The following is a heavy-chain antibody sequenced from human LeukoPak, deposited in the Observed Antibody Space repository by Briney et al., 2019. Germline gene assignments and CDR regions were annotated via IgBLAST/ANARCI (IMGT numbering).Heavy chain of an antibody. Sequence: PGGSLRLSCAASGFTFNNYGLIWVRQAPGKGLEWVAAISNDGGGTMYAAFVEGRFTVSRDNSKNTLFLQMNSLRAEDTALYYSAKGSRGYFADLWGQRTLVTVSS. CDR3: AKGSRGYFADL. V-gene: IGHV3-23*01. CDR1: GFTFNNYG. D-gene: IGHD3-22*01. J-gene: IGHJ5*02. CDR2: ISNDGGGT.